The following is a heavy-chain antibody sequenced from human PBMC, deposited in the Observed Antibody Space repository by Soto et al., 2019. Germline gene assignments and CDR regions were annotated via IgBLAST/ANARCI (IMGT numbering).Heavy chain of an antibody. V-gene: IGHV3-23*01. D-gene: IGHD6-13*01. CDR1: GLTFSNYA. CDR3: VKEGNSWYSRGSYDF. Sequence: GSSLRLSCPTSGLTFSNYARNWLRQAPGQGLQWASVLTGTGTSEYYAAPVKGRLTNSRANSQNPLYLQMNNLRAQDTAIYFCVKEGNSWYSRGSYDFWGRGTLGTVAS. J-gene: IGHJ3*01. CDR2: LTGTGTSE.